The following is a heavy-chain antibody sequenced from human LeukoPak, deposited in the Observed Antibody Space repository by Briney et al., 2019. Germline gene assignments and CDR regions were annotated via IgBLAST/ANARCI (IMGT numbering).Heavy chain of an antibody. CDR2: VYNSGST. Sequence: PSETLSLTCTVSGGSISSANYYWGWIRQPSGKGLEWIGSVYNSGSTYYNPSLKSRVIVSLHMSQNQFSLRLTSVTAADTAIYYCARDTGQYAPETPGFTRFDPWGQGTLVTVSS. CDR1: GGSISSANYY. D-gene: IGHD2-8*01. V-gene: IGHV4-39*07. J-gene: IGHJ5*02. CDR3: ARDTGQYAPETPGFTRFDP.